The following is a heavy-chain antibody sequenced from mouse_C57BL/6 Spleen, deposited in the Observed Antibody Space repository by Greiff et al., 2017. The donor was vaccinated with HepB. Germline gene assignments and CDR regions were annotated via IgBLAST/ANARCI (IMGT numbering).Heavy chain of an antibody. CDR1: GYTFTSYW. D-gene: IGHD2-2*01. J-gene: IGHJ2*01. Sequence: QVQLQQPGAELVRPGSSVKLSCKASGYTFTSYWMHWVKQRPIQGLEWIGNIDPSDSETHYNQKFKDKATLTVDKSSSTAYMQLSSLTSEDSAVYYCARSVNGYDVDYWGQGTTLTVSS. CDR3: ARSVNGYDVDY. CDR2: IDPSDSET. V-gene: IGHV1-52*01.